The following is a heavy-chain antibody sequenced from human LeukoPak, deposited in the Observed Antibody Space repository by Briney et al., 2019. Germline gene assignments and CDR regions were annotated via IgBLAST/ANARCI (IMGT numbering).Heavy chain of an antibody. CDR2: ISSSGVTI. V-gene: IGHV3-11*01. J-gene: IGHJ4*02. Sequence: GGSLRLSCAASGFALRDYYMSWIRQAPGKGLEWVSHISSSGVTIYYADSVKGRFTISRDNAKNSLYLQMNSLRAEDTAVYYCARLVRDGDGSGSYYNQLHFDYWGQGTLVTASS. CDR1: GFALRDYY. CDR3: ARLVRDGDGSGSYYNQLHFDY. D-gene: IGHD3-10*01.